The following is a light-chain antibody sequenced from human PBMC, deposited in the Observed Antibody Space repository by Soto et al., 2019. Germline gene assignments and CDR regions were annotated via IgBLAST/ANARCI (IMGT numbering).Light chain of an antibody. J-gene: IGKJ1*01. Sequence: DILMTQSPASLAVSLCERATIECKSSHILLYSSNNKNYLAWYQHKPGQPPKLLIHWASTRESGVPDRFSGSGSGTDFTLTISSLQAEDVAVYYCQQYYSPPPTFGQVTKVDIK. CDR2: WAS. CDR1: HILLYSSNNKNY. CDR3: QQYYSPPPT. V-gene: IGKV4-1*01.